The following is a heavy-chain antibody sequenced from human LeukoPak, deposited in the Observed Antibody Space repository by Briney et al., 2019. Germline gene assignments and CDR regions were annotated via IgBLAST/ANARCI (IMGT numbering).Heavy chain of an antibody. CDR3: GRALRRGRFDY. CDR1: GFTLTTYA. Sequence: SLRLSSAASGFTLTTYAISWVRHAPGKGRDWVAVISYDVINKYYTDPLKGLFTISKYNRKNTLYLQMNALRPEHTALCYFGRALRRGRFDYWRQGPLDPVSS. V-gene: IGHV3-30*14. J-gene: IGHJ4*02. CDR2: ISYDVINK.